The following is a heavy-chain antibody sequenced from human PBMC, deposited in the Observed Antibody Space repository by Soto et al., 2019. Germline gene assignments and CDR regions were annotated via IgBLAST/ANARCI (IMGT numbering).Heavy chain of an antibody. D-gene: IGHD5-12*01. CDR3: ARASGTRGYSGYEFDY. CDR2: ISSNGGST. V-gene: IGHV3-64*01. Sequence: GGSLRLSCAPSGFTFSSYAMHWVRQAPGKGLEYVSAISSNGGSTYYANSVKGRFTISRDNSKNTLYLQMGSLRAEDMAVYYCARASGTRGYSGYEFDYWGQGTLVTVSS. J-gene: IGHJ4*02. CDR1: GFTFSSYA.